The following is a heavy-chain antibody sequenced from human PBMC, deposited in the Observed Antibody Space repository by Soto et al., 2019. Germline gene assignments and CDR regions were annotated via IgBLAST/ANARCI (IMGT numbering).Heavy chain of an antibody. CDR1: GGSISSGDYY. CDR3: ARDGRISMVRGMMGGGLDV. J-gene: IGHJ6*02. V-gene: IGHV4-30-4*01. D-gene: IGHD3-10*01. CDR2: IYYRGST. Sequence: SETLSLTCTVSGGSISSGDYYWGWIRQPPGKGLEWIGYIYYRGSTYYSPSLKSRVTISVDTSKNQFSLKLSSVTAADTAVYYCARDGRISMVRGMMGGGLDVWGQGTTVTVSS.